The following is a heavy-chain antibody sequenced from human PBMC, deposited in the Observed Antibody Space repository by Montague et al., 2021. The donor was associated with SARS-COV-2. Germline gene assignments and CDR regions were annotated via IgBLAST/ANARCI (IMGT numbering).Heavy chain of an antibody. CDR2: ISSSSTYT. CDR3: SRDVAMAYHYYGMDF. CDR1: GFRFSDYY. J-gene: IGHJ6*02. Sequence: LRLSCAASGFRFSDYYMSWIRQAPGKGLEWLSYISSSSTYTNYADSVTGRFTISRDNAKNSLYLQINSLRAEDTAVYYCSRDVAMAYHYYGMDFWGQGTTVTVSS. D-gene: IGHD5-24*01. V-gene: IGHV3-11*06.